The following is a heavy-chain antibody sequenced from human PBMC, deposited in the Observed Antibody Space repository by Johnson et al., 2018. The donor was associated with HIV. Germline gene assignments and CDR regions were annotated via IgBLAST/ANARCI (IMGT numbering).Heavy chain of an antibody. J-gene: IGHJ3*02. CDR1: ELTLRGCG. CDR2: IRFDGSNK. V-gene: IGHV3-30*02. Sequence: QEQLVESGGGVVQPGRSLRLSCAASELTLRGCGMHWVRQAPDKGLEWVAFIRFDGSNKYYADSVKGRFTISRDNSKNTLYLKMNSLRGEDTAVYFCAKDRGEWELRMDALDIWGQGTMVTVSS. D-gene: IGHD1-26*01. CDR3: AKDRGEWELRMDALDI.